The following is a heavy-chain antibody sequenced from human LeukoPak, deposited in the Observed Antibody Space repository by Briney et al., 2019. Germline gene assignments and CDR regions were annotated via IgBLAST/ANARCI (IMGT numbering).Heavy chain of an antibody. J-gene: IGHJ2*01. V-gene: IGHV3-23*01. D-gene: IGHD7-27*01. Sequence: GGSLRLSCAASGFTFSSYAMSWVRQAPGKGLVWVSALHSGGHTFYADSVRGRFTISRDISKNTLYLQMNNLGAEDTALYYCVRGLSGVSSWYFDLWGRGTLISVSS. CDR3: VRGLSGVSSWYFDL. CDR1: GFTFSSYA. CDR2: LHSGGHT.